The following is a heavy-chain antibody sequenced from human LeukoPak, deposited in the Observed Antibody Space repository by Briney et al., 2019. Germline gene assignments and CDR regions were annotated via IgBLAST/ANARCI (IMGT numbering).Heavy chain of an antibody. CDR1: GYTLTSYG. CDR2: ISTQSGNT. J-gene: IGHJ4*02. CDR3: ARGAYGDK. V-gene: IGHV1-18*01. D-gene: IGHD4-17*01. Sequence: ASVKVSCKASGYTLTSYGINWMRQAPGQGLEWMGWISTQSGNTNYAQKVQGRLTLTTDRSTNTAYMELRSLRSDDTAVYYCARGAYGDKWGQGTLVTVSS.